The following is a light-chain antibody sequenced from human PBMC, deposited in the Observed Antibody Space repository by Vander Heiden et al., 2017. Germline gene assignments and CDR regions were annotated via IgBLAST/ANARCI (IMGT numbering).Light chain of an antibody. CDR3: RQTFSTPNT. J-gene: IGKJ4*01. CDR1: QSIRNY. CDR2: EAS. V-gene: IGKV1-39*01. Sequence: DIQMTQSPSSLSASVGDRVTITCRASQSIRNYLKWYQQKPGKAPKLLIYEASSFQGGVPSRFSGSGSGTDFTLTISSLQPEDFATYYCRQTFSTPNTFGGGTKVEIK.